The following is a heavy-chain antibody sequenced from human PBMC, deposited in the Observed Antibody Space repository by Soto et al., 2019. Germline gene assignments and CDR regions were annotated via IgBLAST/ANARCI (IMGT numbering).Heavy chain of an antibody. Sequence: EVQLVESGGGLVQPGGSLRLSCAASGFTFSSYSMNWVRQAPGKGLEWVSYISSSSSTIYYADSVKGRFTISRDNAKNSLDLQMNSLRDEDTAVYYCARDPQSYSAHYDYWGQGTLVTVSS. V-gene: IGHV3-48*02. D-gene: IGHD6-13*01. CDR1: GFTFSSYS. CDR3: ARDPQSYSAHYDY. CDR2: ISSSSSTI. J-gene: IGHJ4*02.